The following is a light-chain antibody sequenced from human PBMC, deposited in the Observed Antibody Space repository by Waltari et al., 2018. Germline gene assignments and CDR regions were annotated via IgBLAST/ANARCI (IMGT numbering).Light chain of an antibody. CDR1: SSHVGGYNS. V-gene: IGLV2-14*03. J-gene: IGLJ2*01. CDR3: SSYTSSSTLEV. CDR2: DVS. Sequence: QSALTQPASVSGSPGQSIPISCTGTSSHVGGYNSVHWYQQHPGKAPKLMIYDVSNRPSGVSNRFSGSKSGNTASLTISGLQAEDEADYYCSSYTSSSTLEVFGGGTKLTVL.